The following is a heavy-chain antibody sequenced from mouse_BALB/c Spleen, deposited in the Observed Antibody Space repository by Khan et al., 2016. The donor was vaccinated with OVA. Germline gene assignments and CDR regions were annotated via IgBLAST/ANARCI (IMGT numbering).Heavy chain of an antibody. CDR1: GDSITSGF. Sequence: EVELVESGPSLVKPSQTLSLTCSVTGDSITSGFWNWIRKFPGNKFEYMGYVTYSGNTYYNPSLKRRISITRDTSKSQYYLQLNSVTTEDTATYFCARSYGSWAMDYWGQGTSVTGAS. J-gene: IGHJ4*01. CDR3: ARSYGSWAMDY. D-gene: IGHD1-1*01. V-gene: IGHV3-8*02. CDR2: VTYSGNT.